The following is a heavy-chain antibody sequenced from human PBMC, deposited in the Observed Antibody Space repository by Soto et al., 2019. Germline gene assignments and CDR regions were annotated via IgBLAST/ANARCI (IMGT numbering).Heavy chain of an antibody. CDR3: AHRLPGPSGYDV. J-gene: IGHJ6*02. V-gene: IGHV2-5*01. CDR2: IYWNDEQ. D-gene: IGHD6-13*01. CDR1: GFSPTRGEVV. Sequence: QITLKESGPTLVKPTQTLTLTCTSSGFSPTRGEVVVGWIRQPPGEALEWLALIYWNDEQYYNPSLRNRLTITRDTSKNQVVLTMTNMDPVDTATYYCAHRLPGPSGYDVWGQGTTVTVSS.